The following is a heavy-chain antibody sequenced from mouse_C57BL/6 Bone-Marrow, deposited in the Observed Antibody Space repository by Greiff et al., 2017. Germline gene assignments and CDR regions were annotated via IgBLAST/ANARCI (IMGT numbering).Heavy chain of an antibody. D-gene: IGHD1-1*01. J-gene: IGHJ2*01. CDR2: IDPSDSYT. CDR1: GYTFTSYW. Sequence: QVHVKQPGAELVRPGTSVKLSCKASGYTFTSYWMHWVKQRPGQGLEWIGVIDPSDSYTNYNQKFKGKATLTVDTSSSTAYMQLSSLTSEDSAVYYCARSANYYGSSYDDWGQGTTLTVSA. V-gene: IGHV1-59*01. CDR3: ARSANYYGSSYDD.